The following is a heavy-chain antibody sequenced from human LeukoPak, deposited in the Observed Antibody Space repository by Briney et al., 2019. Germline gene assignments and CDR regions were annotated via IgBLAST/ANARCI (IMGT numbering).Heavy chain of an antibody. V-gene: IGHV3-13*04. D-gene: IGHD1-26*01. Sequence: GSLRLSCAASGFTFSSYDMHWVRQATGKGLEWVSGIGTAGDTYYPGSVKGRFTISRENAKNSLYLQMNNLRAGDTAVYYCARGMGATTQSLFDQWGQGTLVTVSS. CDR2: IGTAGDT. CDR1: GFTFSSYD. CDR3: ARGMGATTQSLFDQ. J-gene: IGHJ4*02.